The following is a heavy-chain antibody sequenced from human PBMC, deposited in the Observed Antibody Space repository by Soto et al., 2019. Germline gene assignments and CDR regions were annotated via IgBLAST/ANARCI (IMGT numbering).Heavy chain of an antibody. V-gene: IGHV4-39*01. Sequence: SETLSLTCTVSGGSISSSSYYWGWIRQPPGKGLEWIGSIYYSGSTYYNPSLKSRVNISVDTSKNQFSLKLSSVTAADTAVYYCARHTPPLSCSSTSCYGGLIDYWGQGTLVTVSS. D-gene: IGHD2-2*01. J-gene: IGHJ4*02. CDR3: ARHTPPLSCSSTSCYGGLIDY. CDR2: IYYSGST. CDR1: GGSISSSSYY.